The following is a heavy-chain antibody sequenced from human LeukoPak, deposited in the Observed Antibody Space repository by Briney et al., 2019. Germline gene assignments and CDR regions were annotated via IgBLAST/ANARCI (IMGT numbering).Heavy chain of an antibody. CDR3: AKGRRRSIAARPDY. J-gene: IGHJ4*02. V-gene: IGHV3-9*01. CDR2: ISWNSGSI. D-gene: IGHD6-6*01. CDR1: GFTFDDYA. Sequence: PGGSLRLSCAASGFTFDDYAVHWVRQAPGKGLEWVSGISWNSGSIGYADSVKGRFTISRDNAKNSLYLQMNSLRAEDTALYYCAKGRRRSIAARPDYWGQGTLVTVSS.